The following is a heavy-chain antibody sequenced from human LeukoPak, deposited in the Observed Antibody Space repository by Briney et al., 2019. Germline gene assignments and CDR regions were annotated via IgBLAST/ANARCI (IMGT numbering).Heavy chain of an antibody. CDR1: GYTFTSYG. CDR2: ISDYNGNR. Sequence: ASVKVSCKASGYTFTSYGISWVGQARGQGGEGVGWISDYNGNRNYAQKLQGSVTITTDTSTSTAYLELRSLRSDDTAVYYCAKVGIAVAGSSADYWGQGTLVTVSS. D-gene: IGHD6-19*01. CDR3: AKVGIAVAGSSADY. J-gene: IGHJ4*02. V-gene: IGHV1-18*01.